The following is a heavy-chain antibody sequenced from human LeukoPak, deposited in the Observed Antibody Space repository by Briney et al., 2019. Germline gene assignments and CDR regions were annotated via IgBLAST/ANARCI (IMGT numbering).Heavy chain of an antibody. D-gene: IGHD3-16*01. CDR3: ARAKPGGNWFDP. V-gene: IGHV3-33*01. J-gene: IGHJ5*02. CDR1: GFTFSSYG. CDR2: IWYDGSNK. Sequence: GGSLRLSCAASGFTFSSYGMHWVRQAPGKGLEWVAVIWYDGSNKYYADSVKGRFTISRDNSKNTLYLQMNSLRAEDTAVYYCARAKPGGNWFDPWGQGTLVTVSS.